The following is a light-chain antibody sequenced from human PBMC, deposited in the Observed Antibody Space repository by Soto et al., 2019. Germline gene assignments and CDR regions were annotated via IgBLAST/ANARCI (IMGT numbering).Light chain of an antibody. CDR3: QQYGGSPPYT. CDR2: GAS. Sequence: EIVLTQSPGTLSLSPGERATLSCRASRSISSTYLAWYQQKPGQAPRLLLYGASRRATGIPDRFRGSGSGTGFVFTCSRLEPEDFAVYYCQQYGGSPPYTFGQGTKLEIK. CDR1: RSISSTY. V-gene: IGKV3-20*01. J-gene: IGKJ2*01.